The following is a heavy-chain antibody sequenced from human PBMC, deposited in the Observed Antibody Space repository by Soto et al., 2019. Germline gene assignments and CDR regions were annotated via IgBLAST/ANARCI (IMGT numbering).Heavy chain of an antibody. CDR1: GFKFSNSG. V-gene: IGHV3-23*01. CDR3: AKGGSPDS. J-gene: IGHJ5*01. CDR2: ISASGGST. Sequence: GGSLSLSCTVSGFKFSNSGMSWVRQAPGKGLEWVSGISASGGSTYYADSVKGRFTISRDNSNSKNTLYLQMNSLRVEDTAVYYCAKGGSPDSWGQGTLVTVSS. D-gene: IGHD1-26*01.